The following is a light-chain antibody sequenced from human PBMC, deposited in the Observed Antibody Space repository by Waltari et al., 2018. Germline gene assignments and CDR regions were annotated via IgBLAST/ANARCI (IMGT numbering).Light chain of an antibody. CDR3: SSYSGTNNPVV. V-gene: IGLV2-8*01. Sequence: QSALTQPPSASGSPGQSVTISWTGTSSDIGGSNYVSWYQQHPGKAPKLLIYEVFKRPSGVPDRSSGSKSGNTASLTVSGLQAEDEADFYCSSYSGTNNPVVFGGGTRLTVL. CDR1: SSDIGGSNY. J-gene: IGLJ2*01. CDR2: EVF.